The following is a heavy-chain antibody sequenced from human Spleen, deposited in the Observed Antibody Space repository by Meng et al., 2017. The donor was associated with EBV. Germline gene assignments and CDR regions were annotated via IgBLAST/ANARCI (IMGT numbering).Heavy chain of an antibody. CDR2: IYHSGST. J-gene: IGHJ4*02. CDR3: ARGRFTIAEPTAFDY. CDR1: GGSISRSHW. Sequence: QGQLQQSGPGLGKPSGTLSLTCTVSGGSISRSHWWTWVRQPPGKGLEWIGEIYHSGSTTYNPSLKSRVTISIPKSKNQFSLKLTSVTAADTAVYFCARGRFTIAEPTAFDYWGQGTLVTVSS. D-gene: IGHD6-13*01. V-gene: IGHV4-4*02.